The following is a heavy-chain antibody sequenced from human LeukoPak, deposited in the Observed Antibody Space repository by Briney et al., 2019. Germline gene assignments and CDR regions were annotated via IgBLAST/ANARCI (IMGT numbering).Heavy chain of an antibody. V-gene: IGHV1-69*13. CDR1: GGSFGSYA. CDR2: IIPIFGTA. CDR3: ARLNLGNSGFLLP. Sequence: SVKVSCKASGGSFGSYAISWVRQAPGQGLEWMGGIIPIFGTANYAQKFQGRVTITADESTSTAYMELSSLRSEDTAVYYCARLNLGNSGFLLPWGQGTLVTVSS. J-gene: IGHJ5*02. D-gene: IGHD5-12*01.